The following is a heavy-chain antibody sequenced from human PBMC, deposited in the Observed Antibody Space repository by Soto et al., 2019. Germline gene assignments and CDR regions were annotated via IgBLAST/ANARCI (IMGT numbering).Heavy chain of an antibody. Sequence: QVQLQESGPGLVRPSQTLSLTCTVSGDSIRIGDYYWTWIRQPPGKGLEWIGFIYKRGTAKYNPSHSSRVSISIDTSRSQISLRLNYVTAADTAVYYCVRALGSRFMEWPRFDPWGQGTLVTVSS. D-gene: IGHD3-3*01. CDR3: VRALGSRFMEWPRFDP. CDR1: GDSIRIGDYY. J-gene: IGHJ5*02. V-gene: IGHV4-30-4*01. CDR2: IYKRGTA.